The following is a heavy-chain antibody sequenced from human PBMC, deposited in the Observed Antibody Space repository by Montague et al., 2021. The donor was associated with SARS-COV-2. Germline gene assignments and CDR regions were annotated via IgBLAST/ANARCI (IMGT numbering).Heavy chain of an antibody. CDR2: TYDSGST. J-gene: IGHJ6*02. CDR3: ARGKVWFGELLRYYYYYGMDV. CDR1: GGSISSSSYF. Sequence: SETLSLTCTVSGGSISSSSYFWSWIRQPPGKGLDWVGYTYDSGSTNYNPSLKIRVTISVDTSKNQFSLKLIAVTAADTAVFYCARGKVWFGELLRYYYYYGMDVWGQGTPVTVSS. D-gene: IGHD3-10*01. V-gene: IGHV4-61*05.